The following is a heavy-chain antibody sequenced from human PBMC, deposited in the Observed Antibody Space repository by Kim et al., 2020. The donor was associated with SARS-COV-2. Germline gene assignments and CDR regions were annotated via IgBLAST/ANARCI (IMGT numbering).Heavy chain of an antibody. D-gene: IGHD3-22*01. Sequence: GGSLRLSCAASGFTVSSNYMSWVRQAPGKGLEWVSVIYSGGSTYYADSVKGRFTISRHNSKNTLYLQMNSLRAEDTAVYYCARANYYDSSGYWAPYGMDVWGQGTTVTVSS. CDR2: IYSGGST. CDR3: ARANYYDSSGYWAPYGMDV. J-gene: IGHJ6*02. CDR1: GFTVSSNY. V-gene: IGHV3-53*04.